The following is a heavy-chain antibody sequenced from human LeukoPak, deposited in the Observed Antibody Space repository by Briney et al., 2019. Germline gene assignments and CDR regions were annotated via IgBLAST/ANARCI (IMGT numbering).Heavy chain of an antibody. D-gene: IGHD1-1*01. CDR1: GGSISSGGYY. CDR2: IYYSGCT. J-gene: IGHJ5*02. V-gene: IGHV4-31*03. CDR3: ARVENWFDP. Sequence: SQTLSLTCTVSGGSISSGGYYGSCIRQHPGKGLEGIGYIYYSGCTYYNPSLKRRVTISLDTSKNKFSLKLSSVTAADTAVYYCARVENWFDPWGQGTLVTVSS.